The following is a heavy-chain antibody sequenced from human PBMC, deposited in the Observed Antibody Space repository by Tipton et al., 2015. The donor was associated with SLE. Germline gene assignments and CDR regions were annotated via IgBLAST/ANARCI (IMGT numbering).Heavy chain of an antibody. D-gene: IGHD2-2*01. CDR2: IKSKTDGGTT. Sequence: SLRLSCAASGFTFSNAWMSWVRQAPGKGLEWVGRIKSKTDGGTTDYAAPVKGRFTISRDDSKNTLYLQMNSLKTEDTAVYYCTTEGWDIVVVPAALYYWGQGNLVTVSS. V-gene: IGHV3-15*01. J-gene: IGHJ4*02. CDR1: GFTFSNAW. CDR3: TTEGWDIVVVPAALYY.